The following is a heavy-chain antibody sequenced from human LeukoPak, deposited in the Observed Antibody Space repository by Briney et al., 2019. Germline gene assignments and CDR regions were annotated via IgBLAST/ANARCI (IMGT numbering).Heavy chain of an antibody. V-gene: IGHV1-18*01. CDR3: ARDGAMVRGVINRDY. J-gene: IGHJ4*02. CDR1: GYTFTSYG. D-gene: IGHD3-10*01. CDR2: ISAYNGNT. Sequence: GASVKVSCKASGYTFTSYGISWVRQAPGQGLEWMGWISAYNGNTNYAQKLQGRVTMTTDTSTSTAYMELRSLRSDDTAVYYCARDGAMVRGVINRDYWGQGTLVTVSS.